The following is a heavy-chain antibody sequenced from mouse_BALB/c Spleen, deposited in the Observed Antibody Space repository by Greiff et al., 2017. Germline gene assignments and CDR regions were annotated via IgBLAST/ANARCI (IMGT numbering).Heavy chain of an antibody. D-gene: IGHD2-10*02. V-gene: IGHV1-69*02. CDR1: GYTFTSYW. CDR3: ARSYGNYAMDY. J-gene: IGHJ4*01. CDR2: IDPSDSET. Sequence: QVQLQQPGAELVKPGAPVKLSCKASGYTFTSYWMNWVKQRPGRGLEWIGRIDPSDSETHYNQKFKDKATLTVDKSSSTAYIQLSSLTSEDSAVYYCARSYGNYAMDYWGQGTSVTVSS.